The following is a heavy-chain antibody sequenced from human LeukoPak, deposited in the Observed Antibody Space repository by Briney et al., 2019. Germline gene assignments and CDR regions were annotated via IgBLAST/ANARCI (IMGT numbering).Heavy chain of an antibody. CDR2: IRYDGSNK. Sequence: QPGGSLRLSCAASGFTFSSYGMHWVRQAPGKGLEWVAFIRYDGSNKYYADSVKGRFTISRDNSKNTLYLQMNSLRAEDTAVYYCAPDSGSYYGFDYWGQGTLVTVSS. V-gene: IGHV3-30*02. CDR1: GFTFSSYG. CDR3: APDSGSYYGFDY. D-gene: IGHD1-26*01. J-gene: IGHJ4*02.